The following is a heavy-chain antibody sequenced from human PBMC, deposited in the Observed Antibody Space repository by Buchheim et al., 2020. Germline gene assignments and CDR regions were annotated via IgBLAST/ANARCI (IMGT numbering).Heavy chain of an antibody. CDR2: ISYDGSNK. D-gene: IGHD2-15*01. V-gene: IGHV3-30*18. J-gene: IGHJ4*02. CDR3: AKSSHGSGGSCYSVLDMSCLAPFDY. CDR1: GFTFSSYG. Sequence: QVQLVESGGGVVQPGRSLRLSCAASGFTFSSYGMHWVRQAPGKGLEWVAVISYDGSNKYYADSVKGRFTISRDNSKNTLYLQMNSLRAEDTAVYYCAKSSHGSGGSCYSVLDMSCLAPFDYWGQGTL.